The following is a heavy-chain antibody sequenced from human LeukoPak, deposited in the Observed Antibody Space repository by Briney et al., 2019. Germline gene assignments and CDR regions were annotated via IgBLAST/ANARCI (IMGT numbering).Heavy chain of an antibody. CDR3: ARMIGWSGRVRGSHMDV. D-gene: IGHD3-3*01. CDR1: GGSISSYY. CDR2: IYYSGST. J-gene: IGHJ6*03. Sequence: PSETLSLTCTVSGGSISSYYWSWIRQPPGKGLEWIGYIYYSGSTNYNPSLKSRVTISVDTSKNQFSLKLSSVTAADTAVYYCARMIGWSGRVRGSHMDVWGKGTTVTVSS. V-gene: IGHV4-59*01.